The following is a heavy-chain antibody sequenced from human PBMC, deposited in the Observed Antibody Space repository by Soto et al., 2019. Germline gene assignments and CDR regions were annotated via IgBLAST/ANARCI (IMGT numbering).Heavy chain of an antibody. D-gene: IGHD1-26*01. V-gene: IGHV3-15*07. CDR1: GFNFINAW. CDR2: IKSKADGETT. J-gene: IGHJ6*02. CDR3: SALGV. Sequence: EVQLVESGGGLVEPGGSLRLSCAASGFNFINAWMHWVRQAPGKGLEWVGRIKSKADGETTDYAAPVKGRFIISRDDSKNTLYLQINSLKMEDTAVYYCSALGVWGQGTTVTDSS.